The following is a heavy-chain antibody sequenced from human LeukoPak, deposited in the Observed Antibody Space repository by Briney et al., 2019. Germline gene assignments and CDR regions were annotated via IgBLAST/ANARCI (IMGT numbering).Heavy chain of an antibody. CDR3: ASNDITNALDT. CDR1: GGSISSGGYS. V-gene: IGHV4-30-2*01. D-gene: IGHD2-15*01. CDR2: IYHSGST. Sequence: SETLSLTCAVSGGSISSGGYSWSWIRQPPGKGLEWIGYIYHSGSTYYNPSLKSRVTISVDRSKNQFSLKLSSVTAADTAVYYCASNDITNALDTWGQGTMVTVSS. J-gene: IGHJ3*02.